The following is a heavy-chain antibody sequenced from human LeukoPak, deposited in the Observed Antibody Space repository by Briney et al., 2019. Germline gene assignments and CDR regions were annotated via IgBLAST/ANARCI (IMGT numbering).Heavy chain of an antibody. J-gene: IGHJ4*02. CDR3: ATDPGLAYSGSYYGTLDY. CDR1: GYTFTSYG. D-gene: IGHD1-26*01. V-gene: IGHV1-18*01. CDR2: ISAYNGNT. Sequence: ASVKVSCKASGYTFTSYGISWVRQAPGQGLEWMGWISAYNGNTNYAQKFQGRVTMTEDTSTDTAYMELSSLRSEDTAVYYCATDPGLAYSGSYYGTLDYWGQGTLVTVSS.